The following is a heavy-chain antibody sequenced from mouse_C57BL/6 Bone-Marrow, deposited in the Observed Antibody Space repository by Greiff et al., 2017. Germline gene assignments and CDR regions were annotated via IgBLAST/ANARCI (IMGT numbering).Heavy chain of an antibody. CDR2: ISYDGSN. CDR3: ARCDGYFLFDY. CDR1: GYSITSGYY. V-gene: IGHV3-6*01. J-gene: IGHJ2*01. Sequence: ESGPGLVKPSQSLSLTCSVTGYSITSGYYWNWIRQFPGNKLEWMGYISYDGSNNYNPSLKNRISITRDTSKNQFFLKLNSVTTEDTATYYCARCDGYFLFDYWGQGTTLTVSS. D-gene: IGHD2-3*01.